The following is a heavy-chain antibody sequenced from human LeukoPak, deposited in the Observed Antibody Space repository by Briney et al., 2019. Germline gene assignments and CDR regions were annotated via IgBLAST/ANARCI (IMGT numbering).Heavy chain of an antibody. J-gene: IGHJ6*03. V-gene: IGHV3-23*01. CDR1: GFTFSSYA. D-gene: IGHD3-10*01. Sequence: PGGSLRLSCAASGFTFSSYAMSWVRQAPGKGLEWVSAISGSGGSTYYADSVKGRFTISRDNSKNTLYLQMNSLRAEDTAVYYCARDGSYGSGSYYRHYYYYYYMDVWGKGTTVTISS. CDR3: ARDGSYGSGSYYRHYYYYYYMDV. CDR2: ISGSGGST.